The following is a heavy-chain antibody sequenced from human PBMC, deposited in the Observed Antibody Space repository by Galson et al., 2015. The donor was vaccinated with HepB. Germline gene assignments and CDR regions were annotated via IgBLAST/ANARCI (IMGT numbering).Heavy chain of an antibody. CDR1: GFTFSSYA. D-gene: IGHD3-3*01. CDR3: AKRGYYDFWSGYYVDY. Sequence: SLRLSCAASGFTFSSYAMSWVRQAPGKGLEWVSAISGSGGSTYYADSVKGRFTISRDNSKNTQYLQMNSLRAEDTAVYYCAKRGYYDFWSGYYVDYWGQGTLVTVSS. CDR2: ISGSGGST. V-gene: IGHV3-23*01. J-gene: IGHJ4*02.